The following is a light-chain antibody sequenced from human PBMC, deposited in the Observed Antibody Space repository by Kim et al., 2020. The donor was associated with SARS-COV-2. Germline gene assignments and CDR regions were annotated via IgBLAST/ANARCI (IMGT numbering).Light chain of an antibody. CDR1: DFEDQR. J-gene: IGLJ3*02. Sequence: PEQTARIPCGGNDFEDQRDHWYLQKPGQAPVLVISYDTDRPSGIPERFSGSKFDNTATLTISRVEAGDEADYYCQVWDSSSMHWVFGGGSQLTV. CDR2: YDT. CDR3: QVWDSSSMHWV. V-gene: IGLV3-21*04.